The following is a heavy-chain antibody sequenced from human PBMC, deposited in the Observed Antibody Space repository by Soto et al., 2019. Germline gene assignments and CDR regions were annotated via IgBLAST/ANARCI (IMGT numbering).Heavy chain of an antibody. CDR2: VYNSGST. CDR1: GGSISSNY. D-gene: IGHD6-13*01. Sequence: PSETLSLTCTVSGGSISSNYWTWIRQPPGKGLEWIGYVYNSGSTNYNPSLKSRATISEDTSKSQFSLKVNSMTAADTAVYYCARYRREAVAGYTLDNWGQGILVTV. J-gene: IGHJ4*02. V-gene: IGHV4-59*01. CDR3: ARYRREAVAGYTLDN.